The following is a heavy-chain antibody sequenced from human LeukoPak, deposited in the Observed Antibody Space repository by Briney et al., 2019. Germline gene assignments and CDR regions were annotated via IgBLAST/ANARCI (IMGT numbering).Heavy chain of an antibody. CDR1: GFSVSSIY. Sequence: PTGGSLRLSCAASGFSVSSIYRNWVRQAPGKGLEWVSVIYSDGTTYYADSVKGRFTISRDDSKNTLYLHMNSLRAEDTAVYYCARAPNWRFDHWGQGTLVTVSS. CDR2: IYSDGTT. J-gene: IGHJ4*02. D-gene: IGHD1-1*01. CDR3: ARAPNWRFDH. V-gene: IGHV3-53*01.